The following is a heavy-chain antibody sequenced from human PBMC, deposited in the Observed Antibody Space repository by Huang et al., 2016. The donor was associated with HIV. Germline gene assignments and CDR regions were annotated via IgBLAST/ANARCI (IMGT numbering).Heavy chain of an antibody. CDR2: INPKRGGT. D-gene: IGHD6-6*01. J-gene: IGHJ4*02. CDR1: GYTFTDSN. V-gene: IGHV1-2*02. CDR3: ARDWSFGSSTSPAD. Sequence: QVQLVQSGAEVKNPGASVRVSCKASGYTFTDSNIHWVRQAPGQGLVWMGWINPKRGGTIYAQRLQGRVTMTRDTTISTVHMDLRRIQSDDTAVYFCARDWSFGSSTSPADWGQGTLVTVSS.